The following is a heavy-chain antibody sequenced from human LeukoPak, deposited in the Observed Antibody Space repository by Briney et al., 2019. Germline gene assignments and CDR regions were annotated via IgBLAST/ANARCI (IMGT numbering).Heavy chain of an antibody. Sequence: GGSLRLSCAASGFTFSSYWTSWVRQAPGKGLEWVANIKQDGSEKYYVDSVKGRFTISRDNAKSSLYLQMNSLRAEDTTVYYCARDPYSGSYGADYYYYMDVWGKGTTVTISS. CDR2: IKQDGSEK. CDR1: GFTFSSYW. V-gene: IGHV3-7*01. D-gene: IGHD1-26*01. CDR3: ARDPYSGSYGADYYYYMDV. J-gene: IGHJ6*03.